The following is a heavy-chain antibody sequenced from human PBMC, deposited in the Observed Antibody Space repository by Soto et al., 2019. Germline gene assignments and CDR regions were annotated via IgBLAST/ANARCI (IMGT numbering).Heavy chain of an antibody. D-gene: IGHD2-15*01. J-gene: IGHJ5*02. V-gene: IGHV4-59*01. CDR2: ISYSGST. Sequence: TCTVSGGSISSYYWSWIRQPPGKGLEWIGYISYSGSTDYNPSLKSRVTISFDASKNQISLQVRSATAADAAVYYCARDLKEYCSDGKCNWFDPWGQGTLVTVSS. CDR1: GGSISSYY. CDR3: ARDLKEYCSDGKCNWFDP.